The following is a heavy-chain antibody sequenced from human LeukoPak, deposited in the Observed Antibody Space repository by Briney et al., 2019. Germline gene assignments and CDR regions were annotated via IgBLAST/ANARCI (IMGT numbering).Heavy chain of an antibody. D-gene: IGHD1-26*01. V-gene: IGHV3-23*01. CDR2: ISGSGGST. J-gene: IGHJ4*02. CDR1: GFTFSSYA. CDR3: AKAPPVGSGSYYSSSHYFDY. Sequence: GGSLRLSCAASGFTFSSYAMSWVRQAPGKGLEWVSAISGSGGSTYYADSVKGRFTISRDNSKNTLYLQMNSLRAEDTAVYYCAKAPPVGSGSYYSSSHYFDYWGQGTLVTVSS.